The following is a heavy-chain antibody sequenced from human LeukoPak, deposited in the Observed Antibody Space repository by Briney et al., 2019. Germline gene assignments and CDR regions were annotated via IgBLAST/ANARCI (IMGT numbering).Heavy chain of an antibody. V-gene: IGHV1-46*01. J-gene: IGHJ5*02. D-gene: IGHD5-24*01. CDR2: ISRSGGST. CDR3: ARDNSVRDEAWWFNP. Sequence: ASVKVSCKASGYTFTSYDINWVRQAPGQGPEWMGVISRSGGSTIYAQKFKSRVTLTRDMSTSTDYLELSSLRSEDTAVYYCARDNSVRDEAWWFNPWGQGTLVTVSS. CDR1: GYTFTSYD.